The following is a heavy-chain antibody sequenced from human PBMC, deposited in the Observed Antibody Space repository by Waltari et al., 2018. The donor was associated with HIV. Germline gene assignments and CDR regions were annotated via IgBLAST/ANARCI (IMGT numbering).Heavy chain of an antibody. CDR2: ITSSSTYR. Sequence: EVQLVESGGGLVKPGGSLRLSCAASGFTFSSYSMNWGRQAPEKELEWVASITSSSTYRYYADSVKGRFTIARDNAKNSLYLQMHSLSAEDTAVYYCARDRSAGGVYSDAFDIWGQGTTVTVSS. CDR3: ARDRSAGGVYSDAFDI. J-gene: IGHJ3*02. CDR1: GFTFSSYS. D-gene: IGHD6-13*01. V-gene: IGHV3-21*02.